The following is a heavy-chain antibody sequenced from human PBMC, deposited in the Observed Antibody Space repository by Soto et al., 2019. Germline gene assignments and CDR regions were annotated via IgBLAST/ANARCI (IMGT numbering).Heavy chain of an antibody. CDR1: GYTFTSYD. CDR2: MNPNSGNT. D-gene: IGHD2-2*01. CDR3: ARQDIVLVPAAIRGRYYYYGMDV. J-gene: IGHJ6*02. Sequence: ASVKVSCKASGYTFTSYDINWVRQATGQGLEWMGWMNPNSGNTGYAQKFQGRVTMTRNTSISTAYMELSSLRSGDTAAYYCARQDIVLVPAAIRGRYYYYGMDVWGQGTTVTVSS. V-gene: IGHV1-8*01.